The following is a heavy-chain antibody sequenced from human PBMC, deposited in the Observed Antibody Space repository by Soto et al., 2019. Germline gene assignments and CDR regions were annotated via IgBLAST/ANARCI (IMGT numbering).Heavy chain of an antibody. D-gene: IGHD3-10*01. CDR1: GGSFSGYY. V-gene: IGHV4-34*01. CDR3: ARGGNYYGSGSYYPGGGYYYYYMDV. CDR2: INHSGST. J-gene: IGHJ6*03. Sequence: SETLSLTCAVYGGSFSGYYWSWIRQPPGKGLEWIGEINHSGSTNYNPSLKSRVTISVDTSKNQFSLKLSSVTAADTAVYYCARGGNYYGSGSYYPGGGYYYYYMDVWGKGTTVTVSS.